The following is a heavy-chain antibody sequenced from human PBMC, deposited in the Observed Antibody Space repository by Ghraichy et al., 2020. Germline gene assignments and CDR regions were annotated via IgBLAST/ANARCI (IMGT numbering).Heavy chain of an antibody. V-gene: IGHV1-24*01. CDR3: ATDAVGDSEYQLLFRFGMDG. CDR1: GYTLTELS. D-gene: IGHD2-2*01. Sequence: ASVKVSCKVSGYTLTELSMHWVRQPPGKGLEWMGSFDPEDGETIYAQQFQGRVTMTEDTSTDTAYMSLTNLRSEDTAVYYCATDAVGDSEYQLLFRFGMDGWGQGTTVTVSS. J-gene: IGHJ6*02. CDR2: FDPEDGET.